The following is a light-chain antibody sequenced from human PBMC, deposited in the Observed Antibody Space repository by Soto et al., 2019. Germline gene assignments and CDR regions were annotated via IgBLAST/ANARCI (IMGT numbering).Light chain of an antibody. Sequence: QSVLTQPPSVSGAPGQRVTISCTGSSSNIGAEYGIRWYQHLPGTAPKLLIYGVNSRPSGVPDRFSGSKSGSSASLAIAGLQAEDEADYYCQSSEDSLGGVYVFGTGNKVTVL. CDR3: QSSEDSLGGVYV. CDR2: GVN. CDR1: SSNIGAEYG. J-gene: IGLJ1*01. V-gene: IGLV1-40*01.